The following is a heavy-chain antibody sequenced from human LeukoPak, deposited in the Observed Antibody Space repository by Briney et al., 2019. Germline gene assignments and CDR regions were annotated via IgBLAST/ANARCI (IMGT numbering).Heavy chain of an antibody. J-gene: IGHJ4*02. V-gene: IGHV3-53*01. CDR2: SYSGGST. CDR3: ARGPDVDGYIHAPFDS. CDR1: GFSLWRHY. D-gene: IGHD5-24*01. Sequence: GGSLRLSCAASGFSLWRHYMNWVRQAPGKGLEWVALSYSGGSTYYAGSVKGRFTISRDNSKNMLYLEMNSPRVEDSAVYYCARGPDVDGYIHAPFDSWGQGTLVTASS.